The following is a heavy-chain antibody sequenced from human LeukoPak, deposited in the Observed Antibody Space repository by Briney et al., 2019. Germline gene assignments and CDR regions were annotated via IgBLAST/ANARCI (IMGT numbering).Heavy chain of an antibody. J-gene: IGHJ4*02. Sequence: ASEKVSCKGSVYTFTSYGISWVRQAPGQALEWVGWFSGSNDNTNCAQNLQARVSIPIDTSTSTAYMGLRSLRSHHTAVYYCARDLKKKYISGWRPVDNSGQKTLGTLSS. CDR2: FSGSNDNT. V-gene: IGHV1-18*01. CDR1: VYTFTSYG. CDR3: ARDLKKKYISGWRPVDN. D-gene: IGHD6-19*01.